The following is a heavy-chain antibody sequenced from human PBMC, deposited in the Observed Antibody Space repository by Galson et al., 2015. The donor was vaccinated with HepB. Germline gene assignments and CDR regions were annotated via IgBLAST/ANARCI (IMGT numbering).Heavy chain of an antibody. Sequence: SLRLSCAASGFTFSSYSMNWVRQAPGKGLEWVSYISSSSTIYYADSVKGRFTISRDNAKNSLYLQMNSLRAEDTAVYYCARDYGDFYYYYYMYVLGKGTTVTVSS. CDR3: ARDYGDFYYYYYMYV. D-gene: IGHD4-17*01. V-gene: IGHV3-48*01. CDR1: GFTFSSYS. CDR2: ISSSSTI. J-gene: IGHJ6*03.